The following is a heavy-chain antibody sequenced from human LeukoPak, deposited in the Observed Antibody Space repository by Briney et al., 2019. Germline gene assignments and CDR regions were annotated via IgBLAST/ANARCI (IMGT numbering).Heavy chain of an antibody. CDR2: MYYSGGT. CDR1: GGSISSSSYY. CDR3: ASIVATMTGAFDI. J-gene: IGHJ3*02. V-gene: IGHV4-39*01. D-gene: IGHD5-12*01. Sequence: PSETLSLTCTVSGGSISSSSYYWGWIRQPPGKGLEWIGSMYYSGGTYHNPSLKSRVTISVDTSKNQFSLKLNSVTAADTAVYYCASIVATMTGAFDIWGQGTMVTVSS.